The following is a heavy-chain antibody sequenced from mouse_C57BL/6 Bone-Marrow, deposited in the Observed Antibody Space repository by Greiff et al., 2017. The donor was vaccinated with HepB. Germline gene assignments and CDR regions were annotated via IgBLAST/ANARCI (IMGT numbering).Heavy chain of an antibody. J-gene: IGHJ4*01. V-gene: IGHV2-2*01. CDR3: ARRNYYGSSLYAMDY. D-gene: IGHD1-1*01. Sequence: VKLMESGPGLVQPSQSLSITCTVSGFSLTSYGVHWVRQSPGKGLEWLGVIWSGGSTDYNAAFISRLSISKDNSKSQVFFKMNSLQADDTAIYYCARRNYYGSSLYAMDYWGQGTSVTVSS. CDR2: IWSGGST. CDR1: GFSLTSYG.